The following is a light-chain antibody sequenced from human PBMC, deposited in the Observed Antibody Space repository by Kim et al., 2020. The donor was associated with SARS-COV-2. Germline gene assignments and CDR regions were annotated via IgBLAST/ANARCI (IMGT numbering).Light chain of an antibody. CDR1: SSDVGGYNY. CDR3: SSYTSSSSYV. V-gene: IGLV2-14*01. Sequence: QSALTQPASVSGSPGQSITISCTGTSSDVGGYNYVSWYQQHPGKAPKLMIYDVSKRPSGVSNRFSGSKSGNTASLTISGLQAEDEADYYCSSYTSSSSYVWGTGTKVTDL. J-gene: IGLJ1*01. CDR2: DVS.